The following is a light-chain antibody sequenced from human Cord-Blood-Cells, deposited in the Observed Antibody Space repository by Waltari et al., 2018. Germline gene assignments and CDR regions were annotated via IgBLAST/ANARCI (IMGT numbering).Light chain of an antibody. CDR2: AAS. CDR3: QQSYSTPRT. V-gene: IGKV1-39*01. CDR1: QSISSY. Sequence: DSQMTQSPSSLSASVGDRVTITCRASQSISSYLNWYQQKPGKAPKLLIYAASSLQSGVPSRFSGSGSGTDFTRTISSLQPEDFATYYCQQSYSTPRTFGQGTKVEIK. J-gene: IGKJ1*01.